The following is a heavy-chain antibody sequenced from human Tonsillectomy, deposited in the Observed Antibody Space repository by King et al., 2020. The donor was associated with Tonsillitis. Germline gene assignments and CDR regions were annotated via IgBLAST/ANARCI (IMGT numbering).Heavy chain of an antibody. CDR1: GGSISSRYY. Sequence: QLQESGPGLVKPSETLSLTCTVSGGSISSRYYWGWIRQPPGKGLEWIGNNYSSGSTYYNPALKSRVTLAVDTSKNQFSLKLNSVTAAHTAVYYCARLGAAGLDNFAYWGQGTLVTVSS. V-gene: IGHV4-39*07. D-gene: IGHD6-13*01. CDR3: ARLGAAGLDNFAY. J-gene: IGHJ4*02. CDR2: NYSSGST.